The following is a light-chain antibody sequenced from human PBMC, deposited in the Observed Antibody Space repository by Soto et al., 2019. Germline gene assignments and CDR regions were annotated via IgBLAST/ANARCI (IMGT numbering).Light chain of an antibody. CDR3: YSYAPSRTVV. CDR1: SSNVGTYNL. J-gene: IGLJ2*01. CDR2: DGN. Sequence: QSALTQPASVSGSPGESITISCTGTSSNVGTYNLVYWYQQHPGTAPKLILYDGNKRPSGVSSRCSASKSANTASLTISGLKAEDEADYYCYSYAPSRTVVFGGGTQLTVL. V-gene: IGLV2-23*01.